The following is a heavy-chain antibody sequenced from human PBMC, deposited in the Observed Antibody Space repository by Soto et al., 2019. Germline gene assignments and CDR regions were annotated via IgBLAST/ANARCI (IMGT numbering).Heavy chain of an antibody. V-gene: IGHV1-69*01. CDR2: IIPIFGTA. CDR1: GGTFSSYA. CDR3: ARASRRTSFGVVKWPYYYGMDV. D-gene: IGHD3-3*01. J-gene: IGHJ6*02. Sequence: QVQLVQSGAEVKKPGSSVKVSCKASGGTFSSYAISWVRQAPGQGLEWMGGIIPIFGTANYAQKFQGRVTITEDESTSTASMELSSLSSEDTAVYYCARASRRTSFGVVKWPYYYGMDVWGQGTTVTVSS.